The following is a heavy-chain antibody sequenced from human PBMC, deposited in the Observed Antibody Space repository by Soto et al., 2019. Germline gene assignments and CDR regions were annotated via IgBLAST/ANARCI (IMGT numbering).Heavy chain of an antibody. Sequence: GGSLRLSCAASGFTFSSYSMNWVRQAPGKGLEWVSYISSSSTIYYADSVKGRFTISRDNAKNSLYLQMNSLRDEDTAVYYCARDAIIYGSGSAIGYYFDYWGQGTLVTVSS. CDR2: ISSSSTI. CDR3: ARDAIIYGSGSAIGYYFDY. CDR1: GFTFSSYS. J-gene: IGHJ4*02. D-gene: IGHD3-10*01. V-gene: IGHV3-48*02.